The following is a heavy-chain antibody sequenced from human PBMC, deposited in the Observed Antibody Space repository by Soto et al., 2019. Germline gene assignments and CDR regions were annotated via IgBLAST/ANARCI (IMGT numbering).Heavy chain of an antibody. V-gene: IGHV4-34*01. Sequence: PSETLSLTCAVYGGSFSGHYWSWIRQPPGKGLEWIGEINHSGSTNYNPSLKSRVTISVDTSKNQFSLKLSSVTAADTAVYYCASKELEYCSGGSCYSYFDYRGQGTLVTVSS. D-gene: IGHD2-15*01. CDR3: ASKELEYCSGGSCYSYFDY. J-gene: IGHJ4*02. CDR2: INHSGST. CDR1: GGSFSGHY.